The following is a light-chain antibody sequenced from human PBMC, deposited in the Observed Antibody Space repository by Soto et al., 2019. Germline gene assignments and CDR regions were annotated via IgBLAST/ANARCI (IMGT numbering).Light chain of an antibody. CDR3: QQLFDSPIT. V-gene: IGKV1-9*01. J-gene: IGKJ5*01. Sequence: DIQMTQSPSYLSASVEDRVIITCRASQSISTYLIWYQVKPGKAPKLLIYAASTLESGVPSRFSATVSGTEFSLTITILQPEDFATYYCQQLFDSPITFGQGTRREIK. CDR2: AAS. CDR1: QSISTY.